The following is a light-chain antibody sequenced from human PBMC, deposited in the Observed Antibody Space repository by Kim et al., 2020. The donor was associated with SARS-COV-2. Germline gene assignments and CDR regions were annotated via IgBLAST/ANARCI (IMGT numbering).Light chain of an antibody. CDR1: KLGDKL. CDR2: QHS. Sequence: VSPGQTASITCSGDKLGDKLASWYQQKPGQSPVLVMYQHSKRDSGIPGRFSGSNSWNTATLTISGTQAMDEADYFFQAWDSFTAVFGGGTQVSVL. CDR3: QAWDSFTAV. J-gene: IGLJ3*02. V-gene: IGLV3-1*01.